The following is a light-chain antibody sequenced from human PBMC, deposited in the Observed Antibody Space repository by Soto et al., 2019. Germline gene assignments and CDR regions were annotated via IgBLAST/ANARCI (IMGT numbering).Light chain of an antibody. CDR3: CSYSGSYTWV. V-gene: IGLV2-11*01. J-gene: IGLJ3*02. CDR2: DVS. Sequence: QSALTQPRSVSGSPGQSVTISCTGTSSDVGGYNYVSWYQQYPGKAPKFMIYDVSKRPSGVPDRFSGSKSGNTASLTISGLQAEDEADYYCCSYSGSYTWVFRGGTKVTVL. CDR1: SSDVGGYNY.